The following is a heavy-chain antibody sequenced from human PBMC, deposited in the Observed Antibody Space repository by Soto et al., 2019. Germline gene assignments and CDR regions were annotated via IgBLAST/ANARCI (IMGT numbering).Heavy chain of an antibody. V-gene: IGHV4-59*08. CDR1: GESIRGYY. D-gene: IGHD6-19*01. CDR3: ETRPKSQQWLPNFDY. J-gene: IGHJ4*02. Sequence: SGTLSLTCTVSGESIRGYYWSWIRQPPGKGMEWIGYIYYSGSTNYNPSLKRRVTISVDTSKNQFSLKLSSVTAADTAVYYCETRPKSQQWLPNFDYWGQGTLVTVSS. CDR2: IYYSGST.